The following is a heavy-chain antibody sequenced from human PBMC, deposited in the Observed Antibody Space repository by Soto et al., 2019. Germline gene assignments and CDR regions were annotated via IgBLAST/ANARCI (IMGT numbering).Heavy chain of an antibody. J-gene: IGHJ4*02. Sequence: QVQLQESGPGLVKPSETLSLTCTVSGGSVSSGSYYWSWIRQPPGKGLEWIGYIYYSGSTNYNPSLTRRVTISVDTSKNQFSLKLSSVTAADTAVYYCARVNSGWYYFDYWGQGTLVTVSS. CDR1: GGSVSSGSYY. V-gene: IGHV4-61*01. CDR2: IYYSGST. CDR3: ARVNSGWYYFDY. D-gene: IGHD6-19*01.